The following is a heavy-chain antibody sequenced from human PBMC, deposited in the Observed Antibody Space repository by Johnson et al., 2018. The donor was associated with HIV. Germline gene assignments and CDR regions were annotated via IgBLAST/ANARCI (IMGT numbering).Heavy chain of an antibody. Sequence: VQLVESGGGLVKPGGSLRLSCAATGFTFSNAWMSWVRQAPGKGLEWVGRIKSKTDGGTTDYAAPVKGRFPISRDDSKNTLYLQMNSLKTEDTAVYYCTTPSGSYVSSYDAFDIWGRGTMVTVSS. CDR1: GFTFSNAW. J-gene: IGHJ3*02. V-gene: IGHV3-15*01. CDR2: IKSKTDGGTT. CDR3: TTPSGSYVSSYDAFDI. D-gene: IGHD1-26*01.